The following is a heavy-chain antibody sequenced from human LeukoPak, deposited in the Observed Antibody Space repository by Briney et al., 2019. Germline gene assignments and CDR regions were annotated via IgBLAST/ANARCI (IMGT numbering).Heavy chain of an antibody. Sequence: GGSLRLSCAASGFTFSSYGMHWVRQAPGKGLEWVAFIRYDGSNKYYADSVKGRFTISRDNSKNTLYLQMNSLRVEDTAVYYCAEDYGSGSSKYYFDYWGQGTLVTVSS. D-gene: IGHD3-10*01. J-gene: IGHJ4*02. V-gene: IGHV3-30*02. CDR1: GFTFSSYG. CDR2: IRYDGSNK. CDR3: AEDYGSGSSKYYFDY.